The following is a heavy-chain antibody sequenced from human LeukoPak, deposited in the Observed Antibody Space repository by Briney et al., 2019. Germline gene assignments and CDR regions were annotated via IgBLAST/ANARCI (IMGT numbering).Heavy chain of an antibody. CDR2: IIPIFGTA. CDR3: ARDPRSYYYGSGSYYNWFDP. J-gene: IGHJ5*02. Sequence: SVKVSCKASGGTFSSYAISWVRQAPGQGLEWMGGIIPIFGTANYAQKFQGRVTITTDESTSTAYMELSSLRSEDTAVYYCARDPRSYYYGSGSYYNWFDPWGQGTLVTASS. CDR1: GGTFSSYA. D-gene: IGHD3-10*01. V-gene: IGHV1-69*05.